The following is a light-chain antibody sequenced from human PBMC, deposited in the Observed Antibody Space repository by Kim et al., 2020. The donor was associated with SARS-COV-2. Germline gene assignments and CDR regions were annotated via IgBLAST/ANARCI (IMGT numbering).Light chain of an antibody. J-gene: IGLJ2*01. V-gene: IGLV6-57*03. CDR2: EDN. CDR1: SCRIASNF. Sequence: SESPGKTVTISCTRSSCRIASNFVQWYQQRPGSAPTSVIYEDNQRPSWVPDRFSGSIDDSSNSASLTISGLKTEDEADYYCQSGRLFGGGTQLTVL. CDR3: QSGRL.